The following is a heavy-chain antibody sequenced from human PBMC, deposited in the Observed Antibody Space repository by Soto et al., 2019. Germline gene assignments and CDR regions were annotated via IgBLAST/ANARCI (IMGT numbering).Heavy chain of an antibody. J-gene: IGHJ4*02. V-gene: IGHV5-51*01. CDR3: ARCHTDLAGTGFALIGY. D-gene: IGHD2-15*01. CDR2: INPRDSDT. Sequence: EVQLVKSGGEEKKPGDSLKMSCKGSGYSFTTYWIGWVRQMPGKGLEWAGFINPRDSDTQYSPSFEGQVNIAVDKSISTVYLQWSSLKASDTATYYCARCHTDLAGTGFALIGYWGQGSLVTVSS. CDR1: GYSFTTYW.